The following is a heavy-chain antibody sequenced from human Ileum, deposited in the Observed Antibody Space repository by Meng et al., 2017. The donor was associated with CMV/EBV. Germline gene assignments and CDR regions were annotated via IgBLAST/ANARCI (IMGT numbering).Heavy chain of an antibody. CDR1: GSTFSDYW. CDR3: GRGDPDY. V-gene: IGHV3-7*01. CDR2: INQDGSDK. Sequence: GESLKISCAVSGSTFSDYWMNWVRQSPGKGLEWVASINQDGSDKYYVDSVKGRFTISRDNAKNSLYLQMNSLRDEDTAMYYCGRGDPDYWGQGTLVTVSS. J-gene: IGHJ4*02.